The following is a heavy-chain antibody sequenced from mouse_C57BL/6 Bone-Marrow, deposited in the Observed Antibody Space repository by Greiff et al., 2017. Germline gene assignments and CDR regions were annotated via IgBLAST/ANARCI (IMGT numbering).Heavy chain of an antibody. Sequence: VQLQQPGTVLVKPGASVKLSCKASGYTFTSYWMHWVKQRPGQGLEWIGTITPSNGGTNYNEKFKSKATLTVVKSASNAYMQLSSLTTEDSAVSYCSKSSNYCYCSCIAYWGQGTLVTVSS. CDR1: GYTFTSYW. V-gene: IGHV1-53*01. CDR2: ITPSNGGT. D-gene: IGHD2-5*01. J-gene: IGHJ4*01. CDR3: SKSSNYCYCSCIAY.